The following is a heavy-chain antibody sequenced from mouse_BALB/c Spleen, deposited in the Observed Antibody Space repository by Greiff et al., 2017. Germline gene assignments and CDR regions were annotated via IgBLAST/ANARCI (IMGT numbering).Heavy chain of an antibody. V-gene: IGHV1S56*01. CDR1: DYTFTSYY. CDR2: IYPGNVNT. Sequence: VQLQQSGPELVKPGASVRISCKASDYTFTSYYIHWVKQRPGQGLEWIGWIYPGNVNTKYNEKFKGKATLTADKSSSTAYMQLSSLTSEDSAVYFCARKERTGPFDYWGQGTTLTVSS. CDR3: ARKERTGPFDY. J-gene: IGHJ2*01. D-gene: IGHD4-1*01.